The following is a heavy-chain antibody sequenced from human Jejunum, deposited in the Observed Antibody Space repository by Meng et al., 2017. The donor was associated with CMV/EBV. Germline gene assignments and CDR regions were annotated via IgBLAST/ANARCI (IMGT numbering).Heavy chain of an antibody. V-gene: IGHV3-30*19. D-gene: IGHD6-19*01. J-gene: IGHJ4*02. CDR2: ISHDETNE. CDR3: ARGVAESLGWEMGY. CDR1: GFPFSSYG. Sequence: QVQLVEPGGGVVQPGGSLRLSCAASGFPFSSYGMHWVRQAPGKGLEWVALISHDETNEYYADSVKGRFSISRDNSKKMLYLQMNSLRAEDTGVYYCARGVAESLGWEMGYWGQGTLVTVSS.